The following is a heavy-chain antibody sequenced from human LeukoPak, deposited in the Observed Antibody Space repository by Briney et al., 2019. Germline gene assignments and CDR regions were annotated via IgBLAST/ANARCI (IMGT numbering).Heavy chain of an antibody. CDR2: IIPIFGTA. D-gene: IGHD3-3*01. J-gene: IGHJ5*02. Sequence: SVKVSCKASGGTFSSYAISWVRQAPGQGLEWMGRIIPIFGTANYAQKFQGRVTITTDESTSTAYMELSSLRSEDTAVYYCARDYYDFWSGYYPPGNWFDHWGQGTLVTVSS. CDR1: GGTFSSYA. V-gene: IGHV1-69*05. CDR3: ARDYYDFWSGYYPPGNWFDH.